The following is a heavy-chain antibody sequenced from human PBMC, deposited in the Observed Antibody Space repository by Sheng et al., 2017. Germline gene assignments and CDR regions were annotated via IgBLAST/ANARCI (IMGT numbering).Heavy chain of an antibody. J-gene: IGHJ5*02. V-gene: IGHV4-38-2*02. CDR1: GYSISSGYY. D-gene: IGHD6-19*01. Sequence: QVQLQESGPGLVKPSETLSLTCAVSGYSISSGYYWGWIRQPPGKGLEWIGSIYHSGSTYYNPSLKSRVTISVDTSKNQFSLKLSSVTAADTAVYYCARDHGQWLVKREQERLVWFDPWGQGTLVTVSS. CDR3: ARDHGQWLVKREQERLVWFDP. CDR2: IYHSGST.